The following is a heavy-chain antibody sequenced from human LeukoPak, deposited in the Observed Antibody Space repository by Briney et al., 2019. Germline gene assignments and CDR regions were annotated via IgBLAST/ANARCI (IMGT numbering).Heavy chain of an antibody. D-gene: IGHD5-12*01. V-gene: IGHV4-30-4*01. Sequence: IPSQALSLTCTVSGGSISSGDYYWSWIRQPPGKGLEWIGYIYYSGSTYYNPSLKSRVTISVDTSKNQFSLKLSSVTAADTAVYYCARDRRGYSGYDLVAYYYYGMDVWGQGATVTVSS. CDR2: IYYSGST. CDR1: GGSISSGDYY. J-gene: IGHJ6*02. CDR3: ARDRRGYSGYDLVAYYYYGMDV.